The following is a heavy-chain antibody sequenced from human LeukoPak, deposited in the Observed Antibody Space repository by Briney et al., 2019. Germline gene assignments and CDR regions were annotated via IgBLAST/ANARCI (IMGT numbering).Heavy chain of an antibody. D-gene: IGHD1-14*01. CDR3: AFNHLFDY. CDR1: AFTFSRYA. V-gene: IGHV3-23*01. Sequence: GGSLRLSCAASAFTFSRYAMSWVRQAPGKGLEWVSAISGSGDSTYYADSVKGRLTISRDNSKNTLCLQMNSLRAEDTAVYYCAFNHLFDYWGQGTLVTVSS. J-gene: IGHJ4*02. CDR2: ISGSGDST.